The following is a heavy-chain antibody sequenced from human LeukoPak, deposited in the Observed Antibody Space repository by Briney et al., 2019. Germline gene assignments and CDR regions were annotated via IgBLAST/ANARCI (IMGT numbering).Heavy chain of an antibody. CDR2: ISSSGGST. D-gene: IGHD5-12*01. CDR1: GFTFSSYV. J-gene: IGHJ4*02. V-gene: IGHV3-23*01. Sequence: GGSLRLSCAASGFTFSSYVMSWVRQAPGKGLEWVSAISSSGGSTYYADSVKGRFTISRDNSKNTLYLQMNSLRAEDTAAYYCAKDHDYDYFDYWGQGTLVTVSS. CDR3: AKDHDYDYFDY.